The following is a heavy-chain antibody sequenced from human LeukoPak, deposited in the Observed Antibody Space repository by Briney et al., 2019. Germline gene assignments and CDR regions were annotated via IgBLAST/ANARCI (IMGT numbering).Heavy chain of an antibody. CDR2: ISSSGGST. D-gene: IGHD5-12*01. CDR1: GFTFSSYV. J-gene: IGHJ4*02. V-gene: IGHV3-23*01. Sequence: GGSLRLSCAASGFTFSSYVMSWVRQAPGKGLEWVSAISSSGGSTYYADSVKGRFTISRDNSKNTLYLQMNSLRAEDTAAYYCAKDHDYDYFDYWGQGTLVTVSS. CDR3: AKDHDYDYFDY.